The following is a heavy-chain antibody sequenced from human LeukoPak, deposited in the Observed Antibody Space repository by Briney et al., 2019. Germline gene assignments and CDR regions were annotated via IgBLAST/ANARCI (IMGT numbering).Heavy chain of an antibody. CDR1: GGSFSGYY. D-gene: IGHD4-4*01. J-gene: IGHJ4*02. CDR3: ARTVTQTLGAYFDY. V-gene: IGHV4-34*01. Sequence: SETLSLTCAVYGGSFSGYYWSWIRQPPGKGLEWIGEINHSGSTNYNPSLKSRVTISVDTSKNQFSLKLSSVTAADTAVYYCARTVTQTLGAYFDYWGQGTLVTVSS. CDR2: INHSGST.